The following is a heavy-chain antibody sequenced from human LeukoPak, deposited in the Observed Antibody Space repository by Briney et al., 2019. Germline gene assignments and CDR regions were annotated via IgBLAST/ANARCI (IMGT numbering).Heavy chain of an antibody. CDR3: ARGDGDDNWLIDY. Sequence: PGGSLRLSCAASGFPFSSYWMSWVRQAPGKGLEWVASIKQDGSEKFYVDSVKGRFTISRDNAKNSLYLQMNNLRAEDTAVYHCARGDGDDNWLIDYWGQGTLVTVSS. V-gene: IGHV3-7*01. CDR1: GFPFSSYW. CDR2: IKQDGSEK. D-gene: IGHD1-1*01. J-gene: IGHJ4*02.